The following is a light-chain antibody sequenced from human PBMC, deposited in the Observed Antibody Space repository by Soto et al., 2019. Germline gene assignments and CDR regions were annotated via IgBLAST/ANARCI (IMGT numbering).Light chain of an antibody. J-gene: IGKJ2*01. Sequence: EIVLAQSPGTLSLSPGERATLSCRASQSVSSSYLAWYQQKPGQAPRLLIYGASNRATGIPDRFSGSGSGTDFTLTISILEPEDFAIYYCQLYGNLPFTFGHGTKLEIK. CDR1: QSVSSSY. CDR2: GAS. CDR3: QLYGNLPFT. V-gene: IGKV3-20*01.